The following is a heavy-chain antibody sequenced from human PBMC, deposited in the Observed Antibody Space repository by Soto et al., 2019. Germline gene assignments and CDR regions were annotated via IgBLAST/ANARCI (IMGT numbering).Heavy chain of an antibody. CDR3: ARGYYVLS. CDR1: GFTFSSYW. V-gene: IGHV3-7*01. J-gene: IGHJ1*01. D-gene: IGHD3-10*02. CDR2: IKQDGSEK. Sequence: EVQLVESGGGLVQPGGFLRLSCAASGFTFSSYWINWVRQAPGKGLEWVANIKQDGSEKYYVDSVKGRFTISRDNAKNSLYLQMNSLRAEDTAVYYCARGYYVLSWGQRTLVTVSS.